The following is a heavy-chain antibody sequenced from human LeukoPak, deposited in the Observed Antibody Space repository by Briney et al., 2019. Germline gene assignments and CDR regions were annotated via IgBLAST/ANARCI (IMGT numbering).Heavy chain of an antibody. J-gene: IGHJ3*02. V-gene: IGHV3-23*01. CDR1: AFTFSSYA. CDR3: AKVDRTGLDAFDI. Sequence: GGSLRLSCAASAFTFSSYAMSWVRQAPGKGLEWVSGISGSGDSTYYADSVKGRFTISRDNSKNTLYLQMNSLRAEDTAVYYRAKVDRTGLDAFDIWGQGTMVTVSS. CDR2: ISGSGDST. D-gene: IGHD7-27*01.